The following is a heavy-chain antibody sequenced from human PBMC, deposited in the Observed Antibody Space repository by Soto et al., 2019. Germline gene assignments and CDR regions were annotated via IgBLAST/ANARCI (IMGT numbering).Heavy chain of an antibody. J-gene: IGHJ6*02. CDR1: GFTFSSYE. CDR2: ISSSGSTI. CDR3: ARDGPDIPSGYYYGMDV. D-gene: IGHD3-9*01. V-gene: IGHV3-48*03. Sequence: PVGSLRLSCAASGFTFSSYEMNWVRQAPGKGLEWVSYISSSGSTIYYADSVKGRFTISRDNAKNSLYLQMNSLRAEDTAVYYCARDGPDIPSGYYYGMDVWGQGTTVTVSS.